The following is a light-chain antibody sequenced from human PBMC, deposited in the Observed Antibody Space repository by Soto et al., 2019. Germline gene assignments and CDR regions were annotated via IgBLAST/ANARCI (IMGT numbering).Light chain of an antibody. Sequence: QSVLTQPASVSGSPGQSITISCTATTSDVGDYNYVSWYQQYPGKAPKPIIYHVSNRPSGVSNRFSGSKSGDTASLTISGLHAEDEADYYCSSYTSGGSEIFGGGTQLTVL. CDR2: HVS. J-gene: IGLJ2*01. V-gene: IGLV2-14*01. CDR3: SSYTSGGSEI. CDR1: TSDVGDYNY.